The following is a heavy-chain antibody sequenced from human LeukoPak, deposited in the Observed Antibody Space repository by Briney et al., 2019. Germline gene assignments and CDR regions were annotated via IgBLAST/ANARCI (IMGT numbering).Heavy chain of an antibody. CDR2: IYYSGCT. J-gene: IGHJ4*02. CDR3: AKLYGGSSSWYFDS. D-gene: IGHD6-13*01. V-gene: IGHV4-39*01. Sequence: PSETLSLTCTVSGGSIRSSSYYWGWIRQPPGKELEWIGSIYYSGCTYYNPSLRSRVTIFVATSKNQFSLKLSSVTAADTAVYYCAKLYGGSSSWYFDSWGQGTLVTVSS. CDR1: GGSIRSSSYY.